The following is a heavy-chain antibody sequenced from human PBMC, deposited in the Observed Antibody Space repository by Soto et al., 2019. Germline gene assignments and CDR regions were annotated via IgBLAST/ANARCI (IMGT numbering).Heavy chain of an antibody. CDR3: ARDHGGYCSGGSCSDLAWFDP. Sequence: GGSLRLSCAASGFTFSNSWMHWVRQVSGKGLEWVSRINADGTSTSYADSVKGRFTISRDNAKNTLYLHVNSLRAEDTAVYYCARDHGGYCSGGSCSDLAWFDPWGQGTLVTVSS. D-gene: IGHD2-15*01. CDR2: INADGTST. CDR1: GFTFSNSW. J-gene: IGHJ5*02. V-gene: IGHV3-74*01.